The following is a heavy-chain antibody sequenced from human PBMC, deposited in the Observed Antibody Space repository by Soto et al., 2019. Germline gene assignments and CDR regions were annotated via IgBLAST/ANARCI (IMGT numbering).Heavy chain of an antibody. J-gene: IGHJ4*02. V-gene: IGHV3-53*04. CDR1: DFTVSSNY. CDR2: SYSGGST. Sequence: EVQLVESGGGLVQPGGFLRLSCAASDFTVSSNYMSWVRQAPGKGLEWVSVSYSGGSTYYAGSVKGRFTISRHNSKDTLYLQMNSLRGDDTAVYYCARGELGRIAALDYWGQGTLVTVSS. D-gene: IGHD6-6*01. CDR3: ARGELGRIAALDY.